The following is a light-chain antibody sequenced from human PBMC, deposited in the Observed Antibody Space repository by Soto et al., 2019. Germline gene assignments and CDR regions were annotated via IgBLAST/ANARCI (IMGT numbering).Light chain of an antibody. CDR3: QQYYSSVT. Sequence: DIVMTQSPDSLSVSLGERATINCKSRQTVFHTSYNKDFLAWYQQKAGQPPKLLFYWASTRESGVPARFSGGGSGTDFSLTISSLQPEDVAVYYCQQYYSSVTFGQGTKLEIK. V-gene: IGKV4-1*01. CDR1: QTVFHTSYNKDF. CDR2: WAS. J-gene: IGKJ2*01.